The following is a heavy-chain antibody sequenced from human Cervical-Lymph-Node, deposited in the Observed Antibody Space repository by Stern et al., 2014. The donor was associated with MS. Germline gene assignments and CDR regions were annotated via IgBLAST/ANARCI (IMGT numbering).Heavy chain of an antibody. V-gene: IGHV1-2*02. J-gene: IGHJ5*02. D-gene: IGHD3-22*01. Sequence: VQLVESGTEVKKPGASVKVSCKASGYTFSDCNIHWVRQAPGQGLEWMGWINPNNGDTKFAQKFQGRVSMTRDTSINTAYMELSRLRSDDTAVYYCARETKYNSRLYTWFDPWGQGTLVTAS. CDR1: GYTFSDCN. CDR3: ARETKYNSRLYTWFDP. CDR2: INPNNGDT.